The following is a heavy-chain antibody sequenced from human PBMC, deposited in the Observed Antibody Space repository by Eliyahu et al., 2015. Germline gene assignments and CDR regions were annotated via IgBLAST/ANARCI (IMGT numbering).Heavy chain of an antibody. CDR3: AKSPTGGYYTTTLDY. CDR1: GFTFSSYA. CDR2: ISGSGGST. Sequence: EVQLLESGGGWVQSGGSLRLSCAASGFTFSSYAMTWVRQAPGKGLXWVSVISGSGGSTYYADSVKGRFTISRDNSKNTLYLQVNSLRAEDTAVYYCAKSPTGGYYTTTLDYWGQGTLVTVSS. D-gene: IGHD3-3*01. J-gene: IGHJ4*02. V-gene: IGHV3-23*01.